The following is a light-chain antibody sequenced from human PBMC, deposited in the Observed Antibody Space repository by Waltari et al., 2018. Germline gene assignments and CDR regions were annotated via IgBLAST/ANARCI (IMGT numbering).Light chain of an antibody. CDR1: RSNVGGNP. V-gene: IGLV1-44*01. Sequence: QSVLTQPPSASGTPGQKITIPCPGARSNVGGNPVNWYRHLPGSAPKPLIFSDNQRPTGVPDRFSGSKSGTSASLAISGLQSEDEADYYCAAWDFRVELWVFGGGTKLTVL. CDR3: AAWDFRVELWV. J-gene: IGLJ3*02. CDR2: SDN.